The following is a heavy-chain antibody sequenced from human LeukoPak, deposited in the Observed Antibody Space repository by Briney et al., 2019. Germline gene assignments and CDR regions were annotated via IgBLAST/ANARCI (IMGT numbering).Heavy chain of an antibody. CDR2: ISADGGIT. CDR3: AKSSGPGGYYYYGMDV. D-gene: IGHD3-22*01. Sequence: GGSLRLSCVLSEFIFSTYAVSWVRHAPGKGLEWVSAISADGGITYYADSVRGRFTISRDNSKNTLYLQMNSLRAEDTAVYYCAKSSGPGGYYYYGMDVWGQGTTVTVSS. J-gene: IGHJ6*02. CDR1: EFIFSTYA. V-gene: IGHV3-23*01.